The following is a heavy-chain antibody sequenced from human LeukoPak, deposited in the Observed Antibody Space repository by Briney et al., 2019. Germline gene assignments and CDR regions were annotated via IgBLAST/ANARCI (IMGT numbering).Heavy chain of an antibody. V-gene: IGHV3-23*01. CDR3: AKGTRGAAGPDRGIH. J-gene: IGHJ4*02. CDR1: VFSFSTYG. Sequence: GGSLRLSCADSVFSFSTYGMSSVPHAPGKGLWCGSGIPTSGGITYYADSVKGRFTISRDNSKNTLYLQMNSLRAEDTAVYYCAKGTRGAAGPDRGIHWGQGTLVTVSS. CDR2: IPTSGGIT. D-gene: IGHD6-13*01.